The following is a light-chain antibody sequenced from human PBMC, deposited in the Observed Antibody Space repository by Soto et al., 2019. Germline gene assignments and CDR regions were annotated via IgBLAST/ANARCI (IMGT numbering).Light chain of an antibody. J-gene: IGKJ1*01. V-gene: IGKV3-20*01. CDR2: GAS. CDR3: QQCGSSPT. CDR1: QSVSSSY. Sequence: EIVLTQSPGTLSLSPGERATLSCRASQSVSSSYLAWYQQKPGQAPRLLIYGASSRATGIPDRFSGGGSGTDFTLTISRLEPEDFAVYYCQQCGSSPTFGQGTKVEIK.